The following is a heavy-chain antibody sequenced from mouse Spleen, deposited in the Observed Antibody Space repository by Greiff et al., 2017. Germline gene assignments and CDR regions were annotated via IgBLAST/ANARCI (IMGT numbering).Heavy chain of an antibody. D-gene: IGHD1-1*01. CDR2: ISYDGSN. V-gene: IGHV3-6*01. J-gene: IGHJ2*01. CDR3: ARDGTTSH. CDR1: GYSITSGYY. Sequence: ESGPGLVKPSQSLSLTCSVTGYSITSGYYWNWIRQFPGNKLEWMGYISYDGSNNYNPSLKNRISITRDTSKNQFFLKLNSVTTEDTATYYCARDGTTSHWGQGTTLTVSS.